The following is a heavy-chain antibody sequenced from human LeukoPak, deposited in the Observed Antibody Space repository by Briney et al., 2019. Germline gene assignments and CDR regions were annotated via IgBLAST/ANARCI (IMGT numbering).Heavy chain of an antibody. CDR2: MNSAGTTI. J-gene: IGHJ4*01. CDR3: IREVQVRASASLGL. D-gene: IGHD1-1*01. Sequence: GGSLRLSCAASGFTIRGFWMHWVRHVPGEGLVWVARMNSAGTTINYADSVKGRFTISRDNVRNTLHLQMNNLSLEDTAVYFCIREVQVRASASLGLWGRGTLVTVS. CDR1: GFTIRGFW. V-gene: IGHV3-74*01.